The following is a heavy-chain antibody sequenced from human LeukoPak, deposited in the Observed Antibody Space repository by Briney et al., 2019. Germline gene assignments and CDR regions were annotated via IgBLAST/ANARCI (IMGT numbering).Heavy chain of an antibody. D-gene: IGHD2-2*01. CDR1: GFTFSSYE. CDR3: VTSFSTPANY. J-gene: IGHJ4*02. V-gene: IGHV3-7*01. CDR2: IKQDGSEK. Sequence: GGSLRLSCAASGFTFSSYEMNWVRQAPGKGLEWVANIKQDGSEKYYVDSVKGRFTISRDNAKNSLYLQMNSLRAEDTAVYYCVTSFSTPANYWGQGTLVTVSS.